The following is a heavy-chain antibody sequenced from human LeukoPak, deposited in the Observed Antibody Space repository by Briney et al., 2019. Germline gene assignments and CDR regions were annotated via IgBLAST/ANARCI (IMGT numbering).Heavy chain of an antibody. J-gene: IGHJ3*02. CDR2: ISSSSSYI. D-gene: IGHD2-15*01. CDR1: GFTFSSYS. Sequence: GGSLRLSCAASGFTFSSYSMNWVRQAPGKGLEWVSSISSSSSYIYYADSVKGRFTISRDNAENSLYLQMNSLRAEDTAVYYCARDGGILVYAFDIWGQGTMVTVSS. V-gene: IGHV3-21*01. CDR3: ARDGGILVYAFDI.